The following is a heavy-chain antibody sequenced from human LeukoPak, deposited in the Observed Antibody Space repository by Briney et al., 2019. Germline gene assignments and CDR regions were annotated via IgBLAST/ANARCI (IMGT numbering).Heavy chain of an antibody. CDR3: ARANYYGSGSYFDP. Sequence: GGSLRLSCAASGFTFSSYWMHWVRQVPGKGLVWVSRINSDGSSTSYADSVKGRFTISRDNAKNTLYLQMNSLRAEDTAVHYCARANYYGSGSYFDPWGQGTLVTVSS. J-gene: IGHJ5*02. CDR1: GFTFSSYW. D-gene: IGHD3-10*01. CDR2: INSDGSST. V-gene: IGHV3-74*01.